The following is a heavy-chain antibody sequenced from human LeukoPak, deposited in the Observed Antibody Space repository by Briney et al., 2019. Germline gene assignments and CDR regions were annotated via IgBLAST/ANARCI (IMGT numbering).Heavy chain of an antibody. V-gene: IGHV4-31*03. J-gene: IGHJ4*02. Sequence: SETLSLTCTVSGGSISSGSYYWSWIRQHPGKGLEWIGYIFSTGNTYYNPSLKSRLTISVDTSKNRFSLQLSFVTAADTAVYYCARTRLRGDPFDDWGQGTLVTVSS. CDR2: IFSTGNT. CDR3: ARTRLRGDPFDD. CDR1: GGSISSGSYY. D-gene: IGHD2-21*02.